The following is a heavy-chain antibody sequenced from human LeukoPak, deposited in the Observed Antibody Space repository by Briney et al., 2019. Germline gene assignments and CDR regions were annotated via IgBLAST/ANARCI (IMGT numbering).Heavy chain of an antibody. CDR2: INHSGST. D-gene: IGHD2-8*01. V-gene: IGHV4-34*01. CDR1: GGSFSGYY. J-gene: IGHJ4*02. Sequence: SETLSLTCAVYGGSFSGYYWSWIRQPPGKGLEWIGEINHSGSTYYNPSLKSRVTISVDTSKNQFSLKLSSVTAADTAVYYCAGEVPINGGGVDYWGQGTLVTVSS. CDR3: AGEVPINGGGVDY.